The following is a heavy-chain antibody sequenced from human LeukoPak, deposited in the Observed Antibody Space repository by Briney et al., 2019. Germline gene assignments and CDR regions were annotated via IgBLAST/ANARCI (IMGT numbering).Heavy chain of an antibody. D-gene: IGHD6-19*01. CDR3: ARGGIAVARPLDY. J-gene: IGHJ4*02. V-gene: IGHV4-34*01. CDR2: INHSGST. Sequence: KASETLSLTCAVYGGSFGGYYWSWIRQPPGKGLEWIGEINHSGSTNYNPSLKSRVTISVDTSKNQFSLKLSSVTAADTAVYYCARGGIAVARPLDYWGQGTLVTVSS. CDR1: GGSFGGYY.